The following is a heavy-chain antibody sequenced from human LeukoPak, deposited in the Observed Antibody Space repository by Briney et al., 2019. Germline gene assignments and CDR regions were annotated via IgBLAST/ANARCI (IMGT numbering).Heavy chain of an antibody. D-gene: IGHD3-22*01. CDR1: EFTVSSNY. Sequence: GGSLRLSCAASEFTVSSNYMSWVRQAPGKGLEWVSVIYSGGSTYYADSVKGRFTISRDNSKNTLYLQMNSLRAEDTAVYYCASEGGSSGSAFDIWGQGTMVTVSS. CDR2: IYSGGST. V-gene: IGHV3-53*01. CDR3: ASEGGSSGSAFDI. J-gene: IGHJ3*02.